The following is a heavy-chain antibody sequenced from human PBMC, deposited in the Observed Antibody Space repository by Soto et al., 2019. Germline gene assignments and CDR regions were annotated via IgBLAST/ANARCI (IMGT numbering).Heavy chain of an antibody. Sequence: PXESLKISCKGFGYSFTSYWIGWVRQMPGKGLEWMGIIYPGDSDTRYSPSFQGQVTISADKSISTAYLQWSSLKASDTAMSYCARHRWDGYNPRPDYWGQGTLVSASS. D-gene: IGHD5-12*01. J-gene: IGHJ4*02. CDR3: ARHRWDGYNPRPDY. V-gene: IGHV5-51*01. CDR2: IYPGDSDT. CDR1: GYSFTSYW.